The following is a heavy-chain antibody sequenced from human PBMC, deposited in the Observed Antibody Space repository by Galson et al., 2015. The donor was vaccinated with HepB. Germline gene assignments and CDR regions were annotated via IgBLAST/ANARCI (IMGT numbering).Heavy chain of an antibody. CDR2: IVGSGDAT. CDR1: GFTFTTSA. CDR3: AKRYDESYVPMFDP. V-gene: IGHV3-23*01. J-gene: IGHJ5*02. D-gene: IGHD3-16*01. Sequence: SLRLSCAASGFTFTTSAMTWVRQAPGKGLEWVSSIVGSGDATYYADSVRGRFTISRDKSRTTMFLQMNSLRAEDTALYYCAKRYDESYVPMFDPWGQGALVTVSS.